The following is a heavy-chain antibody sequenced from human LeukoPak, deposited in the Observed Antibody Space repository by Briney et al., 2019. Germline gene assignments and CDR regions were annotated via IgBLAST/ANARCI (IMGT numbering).Heavy chain of an antibody. CDR1: GFTFSNAW. J-gene: IGHJ4*02. V-gene: IGHV3-15*04. D-gene: IGHD6-19*01. CDR3: TTRAVAGSSPY. Sequence: PGGSLRLSCAGSGFTFSNAWMSWVRQAPGKGLEWVGRIESKTDGGTIDYAAPVKGRFTISRDDSRNSLYLQMNSLKTDDTAVYYCTTRAVAGSSPYWGQGTLVTVSS. CDR2: IESKTDGGTI.